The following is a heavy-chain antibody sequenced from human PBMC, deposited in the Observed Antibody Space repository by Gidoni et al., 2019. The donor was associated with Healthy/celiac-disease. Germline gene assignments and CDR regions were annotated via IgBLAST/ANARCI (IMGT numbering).Heavy chain of an antibody. CDR1: GGSVSSGSYY. CDR2: IYYSGST. Sequence: QVQLQESGPGLVKPSETLSLTCTVSGGSVSSGSYYWSWIRQPPGKGLEWIGYIYYSGSTNYNPSLKSRVTISVDTSKNQFSLKLSSVTAADTAVYYCARDWGVDWGQGTLVTVSS. V-gene: IGHV4-61*01. D-gene: IGHD3-16*01. CDR3: ARDWGVD. J-gene: IGHJ4*02.